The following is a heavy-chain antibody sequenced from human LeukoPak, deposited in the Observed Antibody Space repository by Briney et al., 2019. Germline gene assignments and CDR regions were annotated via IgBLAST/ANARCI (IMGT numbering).Heavy chain of an antibody. D-gene: IGHD3-3*01. CDR1: GGSISSYY. Sequence: SETLSLTCTVSGGSISSYYWSWIRQPPGKGLEWIGYIYYSGSTNYNPSLKSRVTISVDTSKNQFSLKLSSVTAADTAVYYCARGYDFWCGYSLFDYWGQGTLVTVSS. CDR3: ARGYDFWCGYSLFDY. CDR2: IYYSGST. V-gene: IGHV4-59*01. J-gene: IGHJ4*02.